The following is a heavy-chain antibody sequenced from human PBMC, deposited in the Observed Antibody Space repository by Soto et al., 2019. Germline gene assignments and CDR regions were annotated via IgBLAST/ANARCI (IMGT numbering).Heavy chain of an antibody. CDR1: GGSVSTNSYS. Sequence: SETLSLTCTVSGGSVSTNSYSWGWIRQSPGKGPEWIGTIYSSENTYYNPSLLSRVTISVDTSKNEFSLRLSSVTAADTAVYYCARDKITGLFDYWGQGTLVTVSS. D-gene: IGHD2-8*02. CDR3: ARDKITGLFDY. J-gene: IGHJ4*02. CDR2: IYSSENT. V-gene: IGHV4-39*02.